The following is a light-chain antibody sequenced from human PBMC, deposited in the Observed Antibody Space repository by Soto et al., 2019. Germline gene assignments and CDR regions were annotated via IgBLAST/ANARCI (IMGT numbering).Light chain of an antibody. CDR2: GAS. V-gene: IGKV3-15*01. J-gene: IGKJ1*01. CDR3: QHYNNWPPWT. Sequence: IVMTQSPVTMSVSPGERATLSCRASQSISTNLAWYQQKPGQAPRLLIYGASTRATGIPARFSGGGSGTEFTLTISSLQSEDFAVYYCQHYNNWPPWTFGQGTKVEPK. CDR1: QSISTN.